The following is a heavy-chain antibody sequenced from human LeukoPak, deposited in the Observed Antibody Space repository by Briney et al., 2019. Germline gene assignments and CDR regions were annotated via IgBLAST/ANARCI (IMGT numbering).Heavy chain of an antibody. CDR2: INPSGGST. D-gene: IGHD2-21*01. Sequence: ASVKVSCKASGYTFTSYYMHWVRQAPGQGLEWMGIINPSGGSTSYAQKFQGRATMTRDTSTSTVYMELSSLRSEDTAVYYCASLSFGGGDEEADAFDIWGQGTMVTVSS. V-gene: IGHV1-46*01. CDR1: GYTFTSYY. CDR3: ASLSFGGGDEEADAFDI. J-gene: IGHJ3*02.